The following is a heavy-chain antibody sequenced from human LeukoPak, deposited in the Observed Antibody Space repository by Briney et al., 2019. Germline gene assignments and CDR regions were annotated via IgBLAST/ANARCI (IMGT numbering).Heavy chain of an antibody. CDR1: GFTFSSYS. CDR3: AAGFATERLTVAFDY. CDR2: ISSSSSYI. J-gene: IGHJ4*02. V-gene: IGHV3-21*01. D-gene: IGHD6-19*01. Sequence: GGSLRLSCAASGFTFSSYSMNWVRQAPGKGLEWVSSISSSSSYIYYADSVKGRFTISRDNAKNSLYLQMNSLRAEDTAVYYCAAGFATERLTVAFDYWGQGTLVTVSS.